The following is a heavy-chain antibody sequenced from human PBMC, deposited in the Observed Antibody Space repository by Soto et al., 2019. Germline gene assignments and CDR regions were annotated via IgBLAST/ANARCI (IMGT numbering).Heavy chain of an antibody. CDR1: GFTFSSYS. CDR2: ISSSSSTI. J-gene: IGHJ5*02. V-gene: IGHV3-48*02. D-gene: IGHD3-3*01. CDR3: ARAAYYYDRVAWFDP. Sequence: GGSLRLSCAASGFTFSSYSMNWVRQAPGKGLEWVSYISSSSSTIYYADSVKGRFTISRDNAKNSLYLQMNSLRDEDTAVYYCARAAYYYDRVAWFDPWGQGTLVTVSS.